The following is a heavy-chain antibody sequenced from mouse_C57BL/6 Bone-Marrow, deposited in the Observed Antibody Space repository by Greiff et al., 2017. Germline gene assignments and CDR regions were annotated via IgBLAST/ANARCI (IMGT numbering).Heavy chain of an antibody. J-gene: IGHJ4*01. CDR1: GFNIKDYY. CDR3: AGGDYDDAMDY. V-gene: IGHV14-2*01. CDR2: IDPEDGET. Sequence: VQLKQSGAELVKPGASVKLSCTASGFNIKDYYMHWVKQRTEQGLEWIGRIDPEDGETKYAQKFQGQATITADPSSNTAYLQRSSLTSEDTAVYYCAGGDYDDAMDYWGPGTSVTVSS. D-gene: IGHD2-4*01.